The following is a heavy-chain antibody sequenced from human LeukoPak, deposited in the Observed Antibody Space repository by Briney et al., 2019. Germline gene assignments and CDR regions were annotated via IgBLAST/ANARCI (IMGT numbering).Heavy chain of an antibody. CDR1: GYSISSGYY. Sequence: SETLSLTCTVSGYSISSGYYWGWIRQPPGKGLEWIGSIYHSGSTYYNPSLKSRVTISVDTSKNQFSLKLSSVTAADTAVYYCAGGGAWIQLWFIWGQGTLVTVSS. V-gene: IGHV4-38-2*02. CDR3: AGGGAWIQLWFI. J-gene: IGHJ4*02. D-gene: IGHD5-18*01. CDR2: IYHSGST.